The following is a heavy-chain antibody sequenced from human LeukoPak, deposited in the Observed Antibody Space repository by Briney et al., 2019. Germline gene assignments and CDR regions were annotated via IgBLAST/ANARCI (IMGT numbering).Heavy chain of an antibody. CDR1: GGSISSYY. D-gene: IGHD6-13*01. CDR2: IYYSGST. V-gene: IGHV4-59*01. J-gene: IGHJ4*02. CDR3: ARDRAAGI. Sequence: SETLCLTCTVSGGSISSYYWSWIRQPPGKGLEWIGNIYYSGSTNYNPSLKSRVTISVDTSKNQFSLKLSSVTAADTAVYYCARDRAAGIWGQGTLVTVSS.